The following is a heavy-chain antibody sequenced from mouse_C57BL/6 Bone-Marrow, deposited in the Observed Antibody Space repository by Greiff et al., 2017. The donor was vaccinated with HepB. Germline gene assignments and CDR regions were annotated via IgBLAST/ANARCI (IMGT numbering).Heavy chain of an antibody. J-gene: IGHJ3*01. CDR3: VRDRSSRCWFAY. CDR2: IRSKSSNYAT. Sequence: DVHLVESGGGLVQPKGSLKLSCAASGFTFNTYAMHWVRQAPGKGLEWVARIRSKSSNYATYYADSVKDRFTISRDDSQSMLYLQMNNLKTEDTAMYYCVRDRSSRCWFAYWGQGTLVTVSA. V-gene: IGHV10-3*01. CDR1: GFTFNTYA.